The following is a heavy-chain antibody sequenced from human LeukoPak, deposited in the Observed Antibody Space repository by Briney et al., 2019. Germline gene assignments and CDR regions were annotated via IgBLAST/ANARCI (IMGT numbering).Heavy chain of an antibody. J-gene: IGHJ2*01. D-gene: IGHD6-13*01. Sequence: PAGSLRLSCAASGFSISDYYMNWIRQAPGKGLECVSYIRTISRSTYYADSVKGRFTISRDHAKNSLYLQMDSLKAEDTAVYYCARVGSSWFFDLWGRGTLVT. CDR3: ARVGSSWFFDL. V-gene: IGHV3-11*06. CDR1: GFSISDYY. CDR2: IRTISRST.